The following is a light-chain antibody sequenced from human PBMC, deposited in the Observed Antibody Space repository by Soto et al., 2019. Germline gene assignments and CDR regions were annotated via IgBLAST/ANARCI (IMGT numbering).Light chain of an antibody. J-gene: IGKJ4*01. Sequence: IVLSQRAATLSLSAGERPTLSVWATQSVSSYLAWYQQKPGQAPRLLIYDASNRSTGIPARYSGSGSGTDFTLTISSLEPEDFAVYYCQQRSNWPTFGGGTKVDIK. CDR1: QSVSSY. CDR2: DAS. V-gene: IGKV3-11*01. CDR3: QQRSNWPT.